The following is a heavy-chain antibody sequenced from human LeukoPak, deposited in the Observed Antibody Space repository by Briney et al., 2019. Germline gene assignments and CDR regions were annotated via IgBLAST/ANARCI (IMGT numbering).Heavy chain of an antibody. J-gene: IGHJ4*02. CDR1: GFIFSSYW. V-gene: IGHV3-7*01. Sequence: GGSLRLSCAASGFIFSSYWMSWVRQAPGKGLEWVANIKQDGSEKSYVDSVKGRFTISRDNAKNSVYLQMNSLRAEDTAVYYCARDYGSGWYVNYWGQGTLVTVSS. D-gene: IGHD6-19*01. CDR3: ARDYGSGWYVNY. CDR2: IKQDGSEK.